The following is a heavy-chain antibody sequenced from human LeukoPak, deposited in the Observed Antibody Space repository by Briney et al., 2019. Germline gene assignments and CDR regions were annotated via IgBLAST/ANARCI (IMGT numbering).Heavy chain of an antibody. Sequence: PGGSLRLSCAVSGFTFSSYGMHWVRQAPGKGLEWVAVITSDGNNKFYAEAVKGRFTISRDNVKNTLYLQMNSLRPEDAAMYFCAKDNYDSSGIWDYWGQGTLVTVSS. CDR1: GFTFSSYG. V-gene: IGHV3-30*18. D-gene: IGHD3-16*01. CDR3: AKDNYDSSGIWDY. J-gene: IGHJ4*02. CDR2: ITSDGNNK.